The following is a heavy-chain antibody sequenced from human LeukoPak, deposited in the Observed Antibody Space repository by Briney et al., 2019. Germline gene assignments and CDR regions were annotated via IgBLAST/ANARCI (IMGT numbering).Heavy chain of an antibody. CDR2: ISGRGADT. Sequence: GGSLRLSCAASGFTFSSYAMSWVRQAPGEGPEWVSGISGRGADTYYADSVKGRFIISRDNSKNALYLQMDSLRAEDTAVYFCAKVGTTVTTYYYYYMDVWGKGTTVTVSS. V-gene: IGHV3-23*01. CDR3: AKVGTTVTTYYYYYMDV. J-gene: IGHJ6*03. D-gene: IGHD4-17*01. CDR1: GFTFSSYA.